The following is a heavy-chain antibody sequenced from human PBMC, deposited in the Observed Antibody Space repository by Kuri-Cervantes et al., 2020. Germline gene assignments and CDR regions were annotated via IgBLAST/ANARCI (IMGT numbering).Heavy chain of an antibody. D-gene: IGHD3-9*01. CDR1: GFIFSSYG. J-gene: IGHJ4*02. V-gene: IGHV1-46*01. CDR2: INPSGGST. Sequence: GGSLRLSCAASGFIFSSYGMHWVRQAPGQGLEWMGIINPSGGSTSYAQKFQGRVTMTRDTSTSTVYMELSSLRSEDTAVYYCARAYFDWAPHFDYWGQGTLVTVSS. CDR3: ARAYFDWAPHFDY.